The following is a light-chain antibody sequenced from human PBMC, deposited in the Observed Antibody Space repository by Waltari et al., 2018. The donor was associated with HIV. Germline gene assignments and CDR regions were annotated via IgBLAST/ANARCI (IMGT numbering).Light chain of an antibody. CDR3: QSGDSSGTYWV. V-gene: IGLV3-25*03. CDR2: KDT. Sequence: SYELTQPPSVSVSPGQTATTPFSGAALPKQFAYGYQQKPGQAPTLVIYKDTERPSGIPERFSGSSSGTIVTLTISGVQAEDEADYYCQSGDSSGTYWVFGGGTKLTV. J-gene: IGLJ3*02. CDR1: ALPKQF.